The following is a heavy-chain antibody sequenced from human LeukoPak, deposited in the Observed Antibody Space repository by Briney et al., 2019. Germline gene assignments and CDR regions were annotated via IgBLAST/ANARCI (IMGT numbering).Heavy chain of an antibody. CDR2: INHSGST. J-gene: IGHJ6*02. Sequence: SETLSLTCAVYGGSFSGYYWSWIRQPPGKGLEWIGEINHSGSTNYNPSLKSRVTISVDTSKNQFSLKLSSVTAADTAVYYCARGYCSSTSCYWRHCYYYYGMDVWGQGTTVTVSS. CDR1: GGSFSGYY. D-gene: IGHD2-2*01. CDR3: ARGYCSSTSCYWRHCYYYYGMDV. V-gene: IGHV4-34*01.